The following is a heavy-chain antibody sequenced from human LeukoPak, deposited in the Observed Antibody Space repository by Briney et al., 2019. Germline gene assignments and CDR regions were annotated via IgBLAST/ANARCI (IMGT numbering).Heavy chain of an antibody. CDR2: INIDGSRL. D-gene: IGHD3-10*01. J-gene: IGHJ4*02. V-gene: IGHV3-74*01. CDR3: ARDFLHGGV. Sequence: GGSLRLSCAASGFTFSSYSMNWVRQAPGKGLVWVSRINIDGSRLSYADSVRGRFTISRDNAKNTLYLQMNSLRAEDTAVYYCARDFLHGGVWGQGTVVTVSS. CDR1: GFTFSSYS.